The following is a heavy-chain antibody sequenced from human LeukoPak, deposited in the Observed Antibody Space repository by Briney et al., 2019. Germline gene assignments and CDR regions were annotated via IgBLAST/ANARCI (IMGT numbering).Heavy chain of an antibody. J-gene: IGHJ4*02. CDR3: ARDSSTVTTEAVDY. D-gene: IGHD4-11*01. CDR2: IYHSGST. V-gene: IGHV4-38-2*02. CDR1: GYSISSGYY. Sequence: SETLSLTCTVSGYSISSGYYWGWIRQPPGKGLEWIGSIYHSGSTYYNPSLKSRVTISVDTSKNQFSLKLSSVTAADTAVYYCARDSSTVTTEAVDYWGQGTLVTVSS.